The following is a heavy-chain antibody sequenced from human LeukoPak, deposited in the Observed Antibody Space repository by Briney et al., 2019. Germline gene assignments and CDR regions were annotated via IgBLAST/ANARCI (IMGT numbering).Heavy chain of an antibody. CDR1: GGSISSGGYY. CDR2: IYYSGST. V-gene: IGHV4-31*03. J-gene: IGHJ4*02. D-gene: IGHD3-16*01. Sequence: SETQSLTCTVSGGSISSGGYYWSWIRQHPGKGLEWIGYIYYSGSTYYNPSLKSRVTISVDTSKNQFSLKLNSVTAADTAVYYCARDAADGDYFDYWGQGTLVTVSS. CDR3: ARDAADGDYFDY.